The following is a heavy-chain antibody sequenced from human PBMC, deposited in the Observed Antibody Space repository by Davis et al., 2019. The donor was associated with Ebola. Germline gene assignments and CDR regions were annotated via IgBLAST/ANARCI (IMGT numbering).Heavy chain of an antibody. Sequence: ASVKVSCKASGYTFTSYGISWVRQAPGQGLEWMGWISAYNGNTNYAQKLQGRVTMTTDTSTSTAYMELRSLRSDDTAVYYCARSRGSSDIVVVPAAFDYWGQGTLVTVSS. CDR2: ISAYNGNT. CDR1: GYTFTSYG. D-gene: IGHD2-2*01. J-gene: IGHJ4*02. V-gene: IGHV1-18*01. CDR3: ARSRGSSDIVVVPAAFDY.